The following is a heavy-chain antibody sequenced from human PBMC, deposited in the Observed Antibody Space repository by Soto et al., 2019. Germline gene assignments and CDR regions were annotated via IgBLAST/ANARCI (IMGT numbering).Heavy chain of an antibody. J-gene: IGHJ4*02. CDR1: GFTVSSNY. CDR2: IYSGGST. CDR3: ASDRRGQYYFDY. V-gene: IGHV3-66*01. Sequence: EVQLVESGGGLVQPGGSLRLSCAASGFTVSSNYMSWVRQAPGKGLEWVSVIYSGGSTYYADSVKGRFTISRDNSKNTLYLQMNSLRAEDTAVDYCASDRRGQYYFDYWGQGTLVTVSS. D-gene: IGHD3-10*01.